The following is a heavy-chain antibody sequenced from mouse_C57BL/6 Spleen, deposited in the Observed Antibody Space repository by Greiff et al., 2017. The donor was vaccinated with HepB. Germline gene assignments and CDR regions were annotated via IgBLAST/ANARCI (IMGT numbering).Heavy chain of an antibody. CDR2: ISSGSSTI. D-gene: IGHD1-1*01. Sequence: EVKVVESGGGLVKPGGSLKLSCAASGFTFSDYGMHWVRQAPEKGLEWVAYISSGSSTIYYADTVKGRFTISRDNAKNTLFLQMTSLRSEDTAMYYCARPRGSSYWYFDVWGTGTTVTVSS. CDR3: ARPRGSSYWYFDV. J-gene: IGHJ1*03. CDR1: GFTFSDYG. V-gene: IGHV5-17*01.